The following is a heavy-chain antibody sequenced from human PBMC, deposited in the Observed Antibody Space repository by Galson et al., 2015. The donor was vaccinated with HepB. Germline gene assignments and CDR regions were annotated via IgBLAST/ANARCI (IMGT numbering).Heavy chain of an antibody. CDR2: FFWDDDK. Sequence: PALVKPTQTLTLTCTFSGFSLSTTGVGVGWIRQPPGKALEWLALFFWDDDKLYSPSLQSRLAISKDTSKNQVVLTMTNMDPVDTATYYCAHRRGGNIVVPDSWGLGTLVTVSS. D-gene: IGHD2-2*01. CDR1: GFSLSTTGVG. J-gene: IGHJ4*02. V-gene: IGHV2-5*02. CDR3: AHRRGGNIVVPDS.